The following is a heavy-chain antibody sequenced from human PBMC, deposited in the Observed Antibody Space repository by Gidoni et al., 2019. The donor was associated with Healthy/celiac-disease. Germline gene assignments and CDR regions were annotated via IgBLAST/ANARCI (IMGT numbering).Heavy chain of an antibody. Sequence: QVQLVESGGGVVQPGRSLRLSCAASGFPFSSYDMPWVRQAPVKGLEWVAVISYYGSNKYYADYVKGRFTISRDNSKNTLYLQKNSLRAEDTAVYYCERDVWALMCGYVGGNWFDPWGQGTLVTVSS. V-gene: IGHV3-30-3*01. CDR2: ISYYGSNK. CDR1: GFPFSSYD. CDR3: ERDVWALMCGYVGGNWFDP. D-gene: IGHD5-12*01. J-gene: IGHJ5*02.